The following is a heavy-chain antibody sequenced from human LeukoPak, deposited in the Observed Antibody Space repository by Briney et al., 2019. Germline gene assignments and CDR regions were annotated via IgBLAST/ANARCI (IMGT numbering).Heavy chain of an antibody. CDR1: EFSVGSNY. CDR2: IYSGGST. J-gene: IGHJ3*02. CDR3: ARVGNWNSAFDI. D-gene: IGHD1-7*01. Sequence: GGSLRLSCAASEFSVGSNYMTWVRQAPGKGLEWVSLIYSGGSTYYADSVKGRFTISRDNSKNTLYLQMNSLRAEDTAVYYCARVGNWNSAFDIWGQGTMVTVSS. V-gene: IGHV3-66*01.